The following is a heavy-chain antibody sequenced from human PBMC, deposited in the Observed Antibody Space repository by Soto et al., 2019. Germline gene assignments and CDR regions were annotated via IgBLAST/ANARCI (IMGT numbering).Heavy chain of an antibody. V-gene: IGHV4-39*01. CDR1: GGSISSSRYY. CDR2: IYYSGNT. CDR3: ASNVVVTAFDAFHI. J-gene: IGHJ3*02. Sequence: SETLSLTCTVSGGSISSSRYYWGWIRQPPGKGLEWIGTIYYSGNTYYNPSLKSRVTISVDTSKNQFSLKLSSVTAADTAVYYCASNVVVTAFDAFHIWGQPTMVTVSS. D-gene: IGHD2-21*02.